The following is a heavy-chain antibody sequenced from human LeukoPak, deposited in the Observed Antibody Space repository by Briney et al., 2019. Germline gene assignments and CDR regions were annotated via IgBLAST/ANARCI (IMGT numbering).Heavy chain of an antibody. CDR1: GYTFTSYD. Sequence: ASVKVSCTASGYTFTSYDINWVRQATGQGLEWMGWMNPNSGNTGYAQKFQGRVTMTRNTSISTAYMELSSLRSEDTAVYYCARGLEYSYGYGYWGQGTLVTVSS. CDR3: ARGLEYSYGYGY. J-gene: IGHJ4*02. CDR2: MNPNSGNT. V-gene: IGHV1-8*01. D-gene: IGHD5-18*01.